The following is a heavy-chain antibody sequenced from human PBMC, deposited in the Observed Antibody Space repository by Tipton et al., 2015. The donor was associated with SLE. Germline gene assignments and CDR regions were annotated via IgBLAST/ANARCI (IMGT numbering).Heavy chain of an antibody. V-gene: IGHV4-38-2*01. CDR3: GRVTSGWREVC. CDR2: SSGSA. D-gene: IGHD6-19*01. J-gene: IGHJ4*02. Sequence: TLSLTCAVSGYPISSDYFWGWIRQPPGKGLEWIGSSSGSATYNPSLKSRVTISVDTSKNQFSLQLTSVTAADTAIYYCGRVTSGWREVCWGQGTLVTVSS. CDR1: GYPISSDYF.